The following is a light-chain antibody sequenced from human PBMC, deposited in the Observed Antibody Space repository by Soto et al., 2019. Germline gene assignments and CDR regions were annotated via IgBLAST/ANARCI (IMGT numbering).Light chain of an antibody. CDR2: GAS. V-gene: IGKV3-20*01. CDR1: QSVSSSY. Sequence: EVGLSRSPANLSLYPGERATLSCRASQSVSSSYLAWYQQKPGQAPRLLIYGASSRATGIPDRFSGSGSGTDFTLTISRLEPEDFAVYYCHQYGSSSCTFGQGTKVDIK. CDR3: HQYGSSSCT. J-gene: IGKJ1*01.